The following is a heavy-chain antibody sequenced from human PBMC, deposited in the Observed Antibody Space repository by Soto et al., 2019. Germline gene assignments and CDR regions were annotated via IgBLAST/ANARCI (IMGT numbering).Heavy chain of an antibody. CDR2: IYYSGST. J-gene: IGHJ3*02. CDR3: ARRYYYDSSGYYGAFEI. D-gene: IGHD3-22*01. V-gene: IGHV4-39*01. Sequence: SETLSLTCTVSGGSLSSSSYYWGWIRQPPGKGLEWLGSIYYSGSTYYNPSLKRRVTISVDTSKDQLSLKLSSVTAADTAVYYCARRYYYDSSGYYGAFEIWGQGTMVTVSS. CDR1: GGSLSSSSYY.